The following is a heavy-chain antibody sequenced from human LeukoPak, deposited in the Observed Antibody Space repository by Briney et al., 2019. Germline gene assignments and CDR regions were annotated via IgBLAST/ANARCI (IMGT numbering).Heavy chain of an antibody. CDR3: ARDQFTYGSGSINY. CDR2: ISYDGSNK. D-gene: IGHD3-10*01. CDR1: GFTFSSYG. Sequence: QPGGSLRLSCAASGFTFSSYGMHWVRQAPGKGLEWVALISYDGSNKYYADSVKGRLTISRDNSKNTLYLQMNSLRAEDTAMYYCARDQFTYGSGSINYWGQETLVTVSS. J-gene: IGHJ4*02. V-gene: IGHV3-30*03.